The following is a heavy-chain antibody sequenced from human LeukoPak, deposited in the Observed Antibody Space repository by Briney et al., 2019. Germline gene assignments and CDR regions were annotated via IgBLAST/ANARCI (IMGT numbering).Heavy chain of an antibody. CDR1: GFTFSSYS. V-gene: IGHV3-21*01. J-gene: IGHJ4*02. CDR2: ISSSSSSYI. D-gene: IGHD6-13*01. CDR3: ARRGSWYGVDY. Sequence: GGSLRLSCAASGFTFSSYSMNWVRQAPGKGLEWVSSISSSSSSYIYYADSVKGRFTISRDNAKNSLYLQMNSLRAEDTAVYCCARRGSWYGVDYWGQGTLVTVSS.